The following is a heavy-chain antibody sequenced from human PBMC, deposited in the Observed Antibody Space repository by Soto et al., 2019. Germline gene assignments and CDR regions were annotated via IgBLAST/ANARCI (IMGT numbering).Heavy chain of an antibody. CDR2: IYYSGST. V-gene: IGHV4-30-4*01. D-gene: IGHD2-21*02. CDR1: GGSISSGDYY. Sequence: QVQLQESGPGLVKPSQTLSLTCTVSGGSISSGDYYWSWIRQPPGKGLEWIGYIYYSGSTYYNPSLQSRVNISVDTSKNQFSLKLSSVTAADTAVYYCARDPLEGGNSLLDAFDIWGQGTMVTVSS. J-gene: IGHJ3*02. CDR3: ARDPLEGGNSLLDAFDI.